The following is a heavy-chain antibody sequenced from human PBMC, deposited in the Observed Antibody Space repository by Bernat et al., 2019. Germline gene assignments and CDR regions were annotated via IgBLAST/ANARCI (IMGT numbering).Heavy chain of an antibody. CDR1: GFTLSNHY. Sequence: EVQLVESGGGLVHPGGSLRLSCAASGFTLSNHYMDWVRQAPGKGLEWVGRIKNKANSYNTEDAASVRGRFSMSTEESKNSLNLQMNGLKTEDTAVYYCTRLERGGKSDYWGQGTLVTVSS. CDR2: IKNKANSYNT. V-gene: IGHV3-72*01. D-gene: IGHD3-16*01. J-gene: IGHJ4*02. CDR3: TRLERGGKSDY.